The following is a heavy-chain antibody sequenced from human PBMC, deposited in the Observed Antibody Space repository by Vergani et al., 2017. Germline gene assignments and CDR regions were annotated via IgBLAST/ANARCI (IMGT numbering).Heavy chain of an antibody. Sequence: EVQLVESGGGLVKPGGSLRLSCAASGFTFSSYSMNWVRQAPGKGLEWVSSISSSSSYIYYADSVKGRFTISRDNAKNSLYLQMNSLRAEDTALYYCAKAHYGYDAFDIWGQGTMVTVSS. D-gene: IGHD4-17*01. CDR3: AKAHYGYDAFDI. V-gene: IGHV3-21*04. J-gene: IGHJ3*02. CDR1: GFTFSSYS. CDR2: ISSSSSYI.